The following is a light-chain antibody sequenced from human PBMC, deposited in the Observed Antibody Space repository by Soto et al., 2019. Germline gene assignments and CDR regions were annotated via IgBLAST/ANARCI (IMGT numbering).Light chain of an antibody. CDR1: QSVSSY. CDR3: QQRRIFLT. Sequence: EIVLTQSPATLSLSPGERATLSCRASQSVSSYLAWYQQKPGQAPRLLIYDASNRATGIPTRFSGSGSGTDFTLTISSLEPEDVAVYYCQQRRIFLTFGGGTKVEIK. CDR2: DAS. J-gene: IGKJ4*01. V-gene: IGKV3-11*01.